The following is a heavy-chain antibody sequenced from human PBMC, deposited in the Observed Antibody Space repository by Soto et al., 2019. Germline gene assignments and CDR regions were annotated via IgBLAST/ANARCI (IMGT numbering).Heavy chain of an antibody. J-gene: IGHJ4*02. Sequence: GGSLRLSCAASGFILSSYGMSWVRQAPGKGLAWVSGISGSGGTKYYADSVKGRFTISRDNSKNTLYLQMNSLRAEDTAVYYCAKDTRLRLGDLSFDAFDSWGQGTLVTVSS. V-gene: IGHV3-23*01. CDR3: AKDTRLRLGDLSFDAFDS. D-gene: IGHD3-16*02. CDR2: ISGSGGTK. CDR1: GFILSSYG.